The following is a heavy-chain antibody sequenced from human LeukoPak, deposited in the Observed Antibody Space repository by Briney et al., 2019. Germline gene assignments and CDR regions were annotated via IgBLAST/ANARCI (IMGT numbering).Heavy chain of an antibody. CDR2: INHSGSA. CDR1: GGSFSGYY. J-gene: IGHJ5*02. Sequence: SETLSLTCAVYGGSFSGYYWSWIRQPPGKGLEWIGEINHSGSANYNPSLKSRVTISVDTSKNQFSLKLSSVTAADTAVYYCARGGSGWYNNWFDPWGQGTLVTVSS. D-gene: IGHD6-19*01. CDR3: ARGGSGWYNNWFDP. V-gene: IGHV4-34*01.